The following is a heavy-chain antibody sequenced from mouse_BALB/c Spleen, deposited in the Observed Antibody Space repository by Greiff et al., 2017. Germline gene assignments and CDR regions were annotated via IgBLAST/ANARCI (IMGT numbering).Heavy chain of an antibody. CDR1: GYTFTDYA. D-gene: IGHD2-3*01. CDR2: ISPGNGDI. CDR3: KRGRDLDDGYYYWYFDV. Sequence: VQLQQSDAELVKPGASVKISCKASGYTFTDYAIHWVKQTPEQGLEWIGYISPGNGDIKYNEQFKGKATLTADKSSSTAYMQLNSLTSEDSEVYFWKRGRDLDDGYYYWYFDVWGAGTTVTVSS. V-gene: IGHV1S53*02. J-gene: IGHJ1*01.